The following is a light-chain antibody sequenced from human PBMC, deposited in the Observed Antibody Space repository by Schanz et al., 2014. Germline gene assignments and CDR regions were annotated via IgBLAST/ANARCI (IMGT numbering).Light chain of an antibody. CDR3: GSFTSSSSVVL. CDR1: SSDVGGYNY. CDR2: DVS. Sequence: QSALTQPASVSGSPGQSITISCTGTSSDVGGYNYVSWYQQHPGKAPKLMIYDVSNRPSGVSNRFSGSKSGNTASLTVSGLQAEDEADYYCGSFTSSSSVVLFGGGTKLTVL. J-gene: IGLJ3*02. V-gene: IGLV2-14*01.